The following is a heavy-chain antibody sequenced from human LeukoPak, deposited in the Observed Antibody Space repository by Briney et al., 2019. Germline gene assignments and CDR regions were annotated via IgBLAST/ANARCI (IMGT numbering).Heavy chain of an antibody. CDR1: GYTFTGYY. Sequence: AASVRVSCKASGYTFTGYYIHWVRQAPGQGLEWMGWINPTSGGTKYAQKFQGRVTMTRDTSISTAYMELSRLRSDDTAVYYCAREVAIGGDILTGYPSRDYWGQGTLVTVSS. V-gene: IGHV1-2*02. J-gene: IGHJ4*02. D-gene: IGHD3-9*01. CDR2: INPTSGGT. CDR3: AREVAIGGDILTGYPSRDY.